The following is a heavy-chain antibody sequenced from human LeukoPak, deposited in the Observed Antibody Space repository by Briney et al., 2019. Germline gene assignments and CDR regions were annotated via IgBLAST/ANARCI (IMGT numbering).Heavy chain of an antibody. CDR2: INSSSSYI. J-gene: IGHJ5*02. CDR3: ARDPLITYYYDSSGNHADWFDP. Sequence: PGGSLRLSCAASGFTFSSYCMNWVRQAPGKGLEWVSSINSSSSYIYYADSMKGRFTISRDNAKTSLYLQMNRLRAEDTAVYYCARDPLITYYYDSSGNHADWFDPWGQGNLVTVSS. CDR1: GFTFSSYC. V-gene: IGHV3-21*01. D-gene: IGHD3-22*01.